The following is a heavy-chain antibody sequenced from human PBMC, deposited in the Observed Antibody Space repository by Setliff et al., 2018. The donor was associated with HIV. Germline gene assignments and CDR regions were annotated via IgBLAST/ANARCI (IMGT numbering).Heavy chain of an antibody. CDR1: GYRFNTYG. CDR3: VRGVTRDISGYYRDEYFQH. D-gene: IGHD3-22*01. CDR2: ISPYNGDT. Sequence: ASVKVSCKASGYRFNTYGISWVRQAPGQGLEWMGWISPYNGDTRFAQSLQGRVTLTTDTSTNTAYMEMRTLRSDVTAVYYCVRGVTRDISGYYRDEYFQHWGQGAPVTVSS. V-gene: IGHV1-18*01. J-gene: IGHJ1*01.